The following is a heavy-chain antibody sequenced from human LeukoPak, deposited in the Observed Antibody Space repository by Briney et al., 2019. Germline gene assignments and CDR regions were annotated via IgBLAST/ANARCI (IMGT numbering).Heavy chain of an antibody. Sequence: PGGSLRLSCAASGFTFSSYSMNWVRQAPGKGLEWVSAISGSGGSTYYADSVKGRFTISRDNSKNTLYLQMNSLRAEDTAVYYCAKDHLGFPANYFDYWGQGTLVTVSS. D-gene: IGHD3-10*01. CDR1: GFTFSSYS. CDR3: AKDHLGFPANYFDY. J-gene: IGHJ4*02. V-gene: IGHV3-23*01. CDR2: ISGSGGST.